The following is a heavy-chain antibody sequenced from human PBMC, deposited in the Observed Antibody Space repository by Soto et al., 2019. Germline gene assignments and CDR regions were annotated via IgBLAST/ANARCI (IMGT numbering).Heavy chain of an antibody. CDR2: IKSKTDGGTT. V-gene: IGHV3-15*01. J-gene: IGHJ4*01. CDR3: ATVGRTFLGWSRNDY. CDR1: GFTFSKAW. Sequence: PGGSLRLSCAASGFTFSKAWMSWVRQAPGKGLEWVGQIKSKTDGGTTDYAAPVKGRFIISRHDSKSTLYLQMNRLKTEDSAMYYCATVGRTFLGWSRNDYWGQGTLVTVSS. D-gene: IGHD3-3*01.